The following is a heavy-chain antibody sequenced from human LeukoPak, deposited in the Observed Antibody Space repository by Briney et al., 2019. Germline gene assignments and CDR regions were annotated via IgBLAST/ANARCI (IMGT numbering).Heavy chain of an antibody. J-gene: IGHJ3*02. Sequence: ASVKVSCKVSGYTLTELSMHWVRQAPGKGLEWMGGFDPEDGETIYAQKFQGRVTMTRDTSTSTVYMELSSLRSEDTAVYYCARVSSPATGYDAFDIWGQGTMVTVSS. V-gene: IGHV1-24*01. CDR3: ARVSSPATGYDAFDI. CDR1: GYTLTELS. D-gene: IGHD6-25*01. CDR2: FDPEDGET.